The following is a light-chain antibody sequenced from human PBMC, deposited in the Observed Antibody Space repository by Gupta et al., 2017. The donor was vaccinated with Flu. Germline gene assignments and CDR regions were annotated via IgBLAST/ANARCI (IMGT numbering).Light chain of an antibody. CDR3: CSYAGSYSVI. CDR2: DVS. J-gene: IGLJ2*01. V-gene: IGLV2-11*01. Sequence: QSALTQPRSVSGSPGPSVTISCTGTSSDVGAYNFVSWYQQHPAKAPKLMIYDVSEWPAGVAGRFSGSKSGNTASLTISAPQAEEEADYFCCSYAGSYSVIFGGGTKLTVL. CDR1: SSDVGAYNF.